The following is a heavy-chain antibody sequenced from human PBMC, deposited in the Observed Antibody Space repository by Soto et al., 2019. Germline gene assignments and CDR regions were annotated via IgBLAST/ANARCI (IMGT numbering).Heavy chain of an antibody. J-gene: IGHJ4*02. CDR1: GFSFSSYW. D-gene: IGHD1-26*01. CDR2: INSDGSST. CDR3: ASTRDSGTSSYFDY. Sequence: EVQLVQSGGGLVQPGGSLRLSCAASGFSFSSYWMHWVRQAPGKGLVWVSRINSDGSSTSFADSVKGRFTISRDNAKNTLFLQMNSLRVEDTAVYYCASTRDSGTSSYFDYWGQGTLVTVSS. V-gene: IGHV3-74*01.